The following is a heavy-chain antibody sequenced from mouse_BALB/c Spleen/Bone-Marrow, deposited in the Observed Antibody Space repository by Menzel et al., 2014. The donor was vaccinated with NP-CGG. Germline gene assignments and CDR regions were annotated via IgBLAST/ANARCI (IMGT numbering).Heavy chain of an antibody. V-gene: IGHV7-3*02. Sequence: VQLKQSGGGLAQPGGSLRLSCATSGFTFTDYYMSWVRQPPGKALEWLGFIRNKANGYTTEYSASVKGRFTISRDNSQSILYLQMNTLRAEDSATYYCAVMDYWGQGTSVTVSS. CDR3: AVMDY. CDR2: IRNKANGYTT. J-gene: IGHJ4*01. CDR1: GFTFTDYY.